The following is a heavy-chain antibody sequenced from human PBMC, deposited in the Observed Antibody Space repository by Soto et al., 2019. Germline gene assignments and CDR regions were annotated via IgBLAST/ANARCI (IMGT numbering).Heavy chain of an antibody. D-gene: IGHD1-20*01. CDR3: ARDLRYPSKLDY. Sequence: EVQLLESGGGLVQPGGSLRLSCAASGFTFSSYAMSWVRQAPGKGLEWVSAISGSGGSTYYADSVKGRFTISRDNSKDTLYLQMNSLRAEDTAVYYCARDLRYPSKLDYWGQGTLVTVSS. V-gene: IGHV3-23*01. CDR2: ISGSGGST. J-gene: IGHJ4*02. CDR1: GFTFSSYA.